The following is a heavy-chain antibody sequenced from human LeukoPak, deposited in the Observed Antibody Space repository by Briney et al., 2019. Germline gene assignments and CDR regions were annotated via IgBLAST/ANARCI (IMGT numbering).Heavy chain of an antibody. CDR3: ARHIGGGIEDMDV. J-gene: IGHJ6*03. Sequence: SETLSLTCTVSGGSIGTYYWSWVRQPPGTGLEWIGYIYVTGTRYNPYLQSRVTISVDRSRNQFFLKMTSVTAADTAVYYCARHIGGGIEDMDVWGRGTKVTVSS. V-gene: IGHV4-59*08. CDR1: GGSIGTYY. CDR2: IYVTGT. D-gene: IGHD3-16*02.